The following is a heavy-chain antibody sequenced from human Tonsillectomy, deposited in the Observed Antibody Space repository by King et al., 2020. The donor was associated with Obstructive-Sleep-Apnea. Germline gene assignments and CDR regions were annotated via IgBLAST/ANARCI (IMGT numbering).Heavy chain of an antibody. Sequence: QLQESGPGLVNPSETLSLTCTVSGGSISSYYWSWIRQPPGKGLEWIGYIYYSGSTNYNPSLTSRVTMSVDTSKNQFSLNLSSVTAADTAVYYCARQHADYYYYGMDVWGQGTTVTVSS. J-gene: IGHJ6*02. CDR3: ARQHADYYYYGMDV. V-gene: IGHV4-59*08. CDR2: IYYSGST. CDR1: GGSISSYY. D-gene: IGHD6-25*01.